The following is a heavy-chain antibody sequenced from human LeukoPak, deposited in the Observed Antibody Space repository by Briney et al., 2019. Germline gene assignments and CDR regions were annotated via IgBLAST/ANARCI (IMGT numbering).Heavy chain of an antibody. J-gene: IGHJ4*02. CDR1: GFTFASYS. D-gene: IGHD5-18*01. CDR2: ISGSNTYI. V-gene: IGHV3-21*01. Sequence: GGSLRLSCAASGFTFASYSMNWVRQAPGKGLEWVSSISGSNTYIYYADSVKGRFTVSRDNAKTSLYLQMNSLRVEDTAVYYCARGSGEYTYGLVTNSFDFWGQGTLVTVSS. CDR3: ARGSGEYTYGLVTNSFDF.